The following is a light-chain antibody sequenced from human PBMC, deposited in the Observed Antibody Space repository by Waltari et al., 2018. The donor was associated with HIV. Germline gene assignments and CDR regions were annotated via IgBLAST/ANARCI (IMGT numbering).Light chain of an antibody. V-gene: IGLV1-51*02. Sequence: QSVLTQPPSVSAAPGQKVTISCSGSSSNIGNFYLSWYQQLPGTAPQLLIYENNKRPSGSPYRFSGSKSGTSATLGITGLQTGDEANYYCGTWDSSLSAGVVFGGGTKLTVL. J-gene: IGLJ2*01. CDR2: ENN. CDR1: SSNIGNFY. CDR3: GTWDSSLSAGVV.